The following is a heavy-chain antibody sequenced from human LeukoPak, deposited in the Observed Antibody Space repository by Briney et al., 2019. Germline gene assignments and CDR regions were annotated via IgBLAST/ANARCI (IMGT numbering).Heavy chain of an antibody. Sequence: PGGSLRLSCAASGFTFSNAWMSWVRQAPGKGLEWVGRIKSKTDGGTTDYAAPVKGRFTISRDDSKNTLYLQMNSLKTEDTAVYYCTHVTTHYYYMDVWGKGTTVTVSS. CDR2: IKSKTDGGTT. CDR1: GFTFSNAW. V-gene: IGHV3-15*01. D-gene: IGHD4-11*01. CDR3: THVTTHYYYMDV. J-gene: IGHJ6*03.